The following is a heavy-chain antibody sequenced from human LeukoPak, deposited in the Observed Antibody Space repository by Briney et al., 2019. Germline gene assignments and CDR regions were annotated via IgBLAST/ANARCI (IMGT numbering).Heavy chain of an antibody. Sequence: SETLSLTCTVSGGSISSGDYYWSWSRQPPGKGLEWVGYIYYSGSTYYNPSLKSRVTISVDTSKNQFSLKLSSVTAADTAVYYCARVMYCSSTSCYDFDPWGQGTLVTVSS. D-gene: IGHD2-2*01. J-gene: IGHJ5*02. CDR2: IYYSGST. CDR1: GGSISSGDYY. CDR3: ARVMYCSSTSCYDFDP. V-gene: IGHV4-30-4*01.